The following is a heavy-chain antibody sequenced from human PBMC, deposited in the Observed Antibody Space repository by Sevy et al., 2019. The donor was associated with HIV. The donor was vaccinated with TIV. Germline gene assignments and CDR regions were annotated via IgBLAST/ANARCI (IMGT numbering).Heavy chain of an antibody. J-gene: IGHJ6*02. CDR1: GGTFSSYA. V-gene: IGHV1-69*13. CDR2: IIPIFGTA. CDR3: AATYYYDSSGYYHYYYYGMDV. D-gene: IGHD3-22*01. Sequence: ASVKVSCKASGGTFSSYAISWVRQAPGQGLEWMGGIIPIFGTANYAQKFQGRVTITADDSTSTAYMELSSLRSEDTAVYYCAATYYYDSSGYYHYYYYGMDVWGQGTTVTVSS.